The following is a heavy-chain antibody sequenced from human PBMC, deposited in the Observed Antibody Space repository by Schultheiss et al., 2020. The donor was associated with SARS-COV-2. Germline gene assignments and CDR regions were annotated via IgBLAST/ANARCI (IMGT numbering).Heavy chain of an antibody. D-gene: IGHD3-10*01. CDR3: ARQGRVRFGDLEDNWVDS. J-gene: IGHJ5*01. Sequence: ASVKVSCKASGYTFTSYYMHWVRQAPGQGLEWMGIINPSGGSTSCAQKFQGRVTITRDTSASTAYMGLRGLRYEDTAVYYCARQGRVRFGDLEDNWVDSWGQGTLVTVAS. CDR2: INPSGGST. V-gene: IGHV1-46*01. CDR1: GYTFTSYY.